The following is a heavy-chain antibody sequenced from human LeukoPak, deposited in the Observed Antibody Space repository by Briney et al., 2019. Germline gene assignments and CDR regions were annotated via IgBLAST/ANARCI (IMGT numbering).Heavy chain of an antibody. D-gene: IGHD2-21*02. V-gene: IGHV4-39*07. Sequence: PSETLSLTCTVSGGSISSSSYYWAWIRQPPGKGLEYIGSYSGSTYYNPSLKSRVTISVDTTKNQFSLKLSSVTAADTAVYYCARSIIVVVAAGALDIWGQGTMVTVSS. CDR2: YSGST. CDR1: GGSISSSSYY. J-gene: IGHJ3*02. CDR3: ARSIIVVVAAGALDI.